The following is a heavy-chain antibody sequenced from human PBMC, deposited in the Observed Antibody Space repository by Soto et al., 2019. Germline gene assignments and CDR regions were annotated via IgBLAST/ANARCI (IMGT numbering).Heavy chain of an antibody. CDR2: IIPIFGTA. CDR3: ARGPYSSSWTPYY. D-gene: IGHD6-13*01. V-gene: IGHV1-69*13. CDR1: GGTLSKHA. Sequence: GAAVKVSCKGSGGTLSKHAISWGRQASGQGLEWRGGIIPIFGTANYAQKFQGRVTITADESTSTAYMELSSLRSEDTAVYYCARGPYSSSWTPYYWGQGTLVTVSS. J-gene: IGHJ4*02.